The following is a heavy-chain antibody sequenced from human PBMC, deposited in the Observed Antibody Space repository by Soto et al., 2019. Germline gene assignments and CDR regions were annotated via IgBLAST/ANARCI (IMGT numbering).Heavy chain of an antibody. CDR1: GDSISFYY. CDR3: ARDSGITGTIHH. J-gene: IGHJ5*02. Sequence: PSETLSLTCTVSGDSISFYYWSWIRQSPGKGLEWIGYTYYSGSTNYNPSLKSRVTISVDTSKTHFSLKLSSLTAADTAVYYCARDSGITGTIHHWGQGILVTVSS. V-gene: IGHV4-59*01. CDR2: TYYSGST. D-gene: IGHD1-20*01.